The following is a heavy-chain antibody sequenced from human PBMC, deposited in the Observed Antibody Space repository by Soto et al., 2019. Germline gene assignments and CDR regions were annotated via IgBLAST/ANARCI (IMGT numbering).Heavy chain of an antibody. Sequence: EVQLLESGGGLVQPGGSLRLSCAASGFTFSSYAMSWVRQAPGKGLEWVSAISGSGGSTYYADSVKGRFTISRDNSKKKLYLQMTSLRAEDTAVYYCAKDSRHRKIVVVPGVMIPYYFDYWGQGTLVTVSS. CDR1: GFTFSSYA. CDR3: AKDSRHRKIVVVPGVMIPYYFDY. J-gene: IGHJ4*02. CDR2: ISGSGGST. V-gene: IGHV3-23*01. D-gene: IGHD2-2*01.